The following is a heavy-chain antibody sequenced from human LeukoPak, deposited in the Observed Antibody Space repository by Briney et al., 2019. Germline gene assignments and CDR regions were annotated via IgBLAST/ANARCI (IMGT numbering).Heavy chain of an antibody. CDR3: AKGGSRYFEWLYDRGNWIDP. Sequence: GGSLRLSCAASGFTFSSYAMSWVRQAPGRGLEWVSGISWNSNSIDYADSVKGRFTISRDNAKNSLYLQMNSLRTEDTALYYCAKGGSRYFEWLYDRGNWIDPWGQGTLVTVSS. D-gene: IGHD3-9*01. V-gene: IGHV3-9*01. CDR2: ISWNSNSI. CDR1: GFTFSSYA. J-gene: IGHJ5*02.